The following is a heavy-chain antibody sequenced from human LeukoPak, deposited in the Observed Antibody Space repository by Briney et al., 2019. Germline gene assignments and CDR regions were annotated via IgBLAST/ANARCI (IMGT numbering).Heavy chain of an antibody. D-gene: IGHD6-6*01. CDR3: ARHVFSSSRIDY. J-gene: IGHJ4*02. V-gene: IGHV4-59*08. CDR2: IYYSGST. Sequence: SETLSLTCTVSGGSISSYYWSWIRQPPGKGLEWIGYIYYSGSTNYNPSLKSRVTISVDTSKNQFSLKLSSVTAADTAVYYCARHVFSSSRIDYWGQGTLVTASS. CDR1: GGSISSYY.